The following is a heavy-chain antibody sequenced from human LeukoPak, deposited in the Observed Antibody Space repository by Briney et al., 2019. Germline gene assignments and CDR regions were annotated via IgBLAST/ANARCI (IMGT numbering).Heavy chain of an antibody. D-gene: IGHD2-21*02. J-gene: IGHJ4*02. CDR2: INHSGST. V-gene: IGHV4-34*01. CDR1: GGSFSGYY. CDR3: ARAYCGGDCYLDY. Sequence: KPSETLSLTCAVYGGSFSGYYWSWIRQPPGKGLEWIGEINHSGSTNYNPSLKSRVTISVDTSKNQFSLKLSSVTAADTAVYYCARAYCGGDCYLDYWGQGTLVTVPS.